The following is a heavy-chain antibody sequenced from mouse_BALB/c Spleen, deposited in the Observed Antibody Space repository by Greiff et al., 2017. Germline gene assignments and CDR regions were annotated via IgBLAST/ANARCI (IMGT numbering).Heavy chain of an antibody. D-gene: IGHD2-1*01. CDR1: GYSITSGYY. CDR3: ARRYGNYGFFDY. J-gene: IGHJ2*01. Sequence: EVKLQESGPGLVKPSQSLSLTCSVTGYSITSGYYWNWIRQFPGNKLEWMGYISYDGSNNYNPSLKNRISITRDTSKNQFFLKLNSVTTEDTATYYCARRYGNYGFFDYWGQGTTLTVSS. V-gene: IGHV3-6*02. CDR2: ISYDGSN.